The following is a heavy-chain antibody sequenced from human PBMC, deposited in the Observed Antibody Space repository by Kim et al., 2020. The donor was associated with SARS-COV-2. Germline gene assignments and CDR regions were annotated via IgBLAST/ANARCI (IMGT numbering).Heavy chain of an antibody. Sequence: NGRFTISRDNAKNSLYLQMNSLRAEDTALYYCAKDIVGLGSSALEGAFDIWGQGTMVTVSS. D-gene: IGHD2-2*01. V-gene: IGHV3-9*01. J-gene: IGHJ3*02. CDR3: AKDIVGLGSSALEGAFDI.